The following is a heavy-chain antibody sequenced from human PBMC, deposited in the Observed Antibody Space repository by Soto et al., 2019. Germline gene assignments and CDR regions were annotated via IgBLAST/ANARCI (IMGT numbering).Heavy chain of an antibody. D-gene: IGHD3-3*01. V-gene: IGHV1-69*04. J-gene: IGHJ6*02. CDR1: GGSFSTHV. CDR2: IIPIVGLT. Sequence: QVQLVQSGAEVKKPGSSVNVSCKTSGGSFSTHVLSWVRQAPGQGLEWMGRIIPIVGLTKYAQKFQGRVTITADKSTNTAYMELSSLTSDDTGVYYCARVTYEGLDVWGQGTTVTVS. CDR3: ARVTYEGLDV.